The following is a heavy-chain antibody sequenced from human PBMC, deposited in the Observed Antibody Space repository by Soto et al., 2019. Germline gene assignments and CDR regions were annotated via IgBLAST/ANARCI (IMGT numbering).Heavy chain of an antibody. CDR3: ARVPFYYYGMDV. D-gene: IGHD3-16*01. CDR1: GGSISSRNW. CDR2: IYHSGST. Sequence: SETLSLTCAVSGGSISSRNWWSWVRQPPGKGLEWIGEIYHSGSTNYNPSLKSRVTISVDKSKNQFSLKLTSVTAADTAVYYCARVPFYYYGMDVWGQGTPVTVYS. J-gene: IGHJ6*02. V-gene: IGHV4-4*02.